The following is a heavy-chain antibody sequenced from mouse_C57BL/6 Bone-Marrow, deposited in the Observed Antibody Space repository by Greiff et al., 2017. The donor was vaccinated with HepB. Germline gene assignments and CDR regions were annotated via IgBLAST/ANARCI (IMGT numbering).Heavy chain of an antibody. CDR2: ISSGGDYI. CDR1: GFTFSSYA. CDR3: TGGGGITTVVNWYCDV. V-gene: IGHV5-9-1*02. J-gene: IGHJ1*03. Sequence: EVKLVESGEGLVKPGGSLKLSCAASGFTFSSYAMSWVRQTPDKRLEWVAYISSGGDYIYYADTVKGRFTISRDNARNTLYLQMSSLKSEDTAMYNCTGGGGITTVVNWYCDVWATGPTVTVPS. D-gene: IGHD1-1*01.